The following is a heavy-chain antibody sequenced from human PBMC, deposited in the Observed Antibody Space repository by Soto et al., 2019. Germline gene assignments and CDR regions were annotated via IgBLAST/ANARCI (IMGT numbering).Heavy chain of an antibody. Sequence: HPWGSLTLSCAASVFPFSRYAMHWVRPARGKGLEWGAVISYDGSDEYYADCVTGRVTISRDNSKNTLHLQMPSLRAEDTAVYYCARDRGIVHTISPACFDHWGQGTLVTVSS. CDR3: ARDRGIVHTISPACFDH. CDR1: VFPFSRYA. J-gene: IGHJ4*02. CDR2: ISYDGSDE. V-gene: IGHV3-30-3*01. D-gene: IGHD5-12*01.